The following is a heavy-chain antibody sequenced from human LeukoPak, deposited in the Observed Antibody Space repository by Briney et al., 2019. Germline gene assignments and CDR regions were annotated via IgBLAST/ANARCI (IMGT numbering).Heavy chain of an antibody. CDR3: AKDTYYYGPGSPVAWDY. CDR1: GFTFPSYA. J-gene: IGHJ4*02. V-gene: IGHV3-23*01. D-gene: IGHD3-10*01. Sequence: GGSLRLSCAASGFTFPSYAMSWVRQAPGKGLEWVSGISASGGSTYYADSVKGRFTISRDNSKNTLYLQMNSLRAEDTAIYYCAKDTYYYGPGSPVAWDYWGQGTLVTVSS. CDR2: ISASGGST.